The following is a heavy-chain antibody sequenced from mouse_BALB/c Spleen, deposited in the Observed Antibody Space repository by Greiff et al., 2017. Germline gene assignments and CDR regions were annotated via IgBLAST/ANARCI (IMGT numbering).Heavy chain of an antibody. Sequence: DVMLVESGGGLVKLGGSLKLSCAASGFTFSSYYMSWVRQTPEKRLELVAAINSNGGSTYYPDTVKGRFTISRDNAKNTLYLQMSSLKSEDTALYYCARSYYGSSYFDYWGQGTTLTVSS. D-gene: IGHD1-1*01. CDR2: INSNGGST. CDR1: GFTFSSYY. CDR3: ARSYYGSSYFDY. V-gene: IGHV5-6-2*01. J-gene: IGHJ2*01.